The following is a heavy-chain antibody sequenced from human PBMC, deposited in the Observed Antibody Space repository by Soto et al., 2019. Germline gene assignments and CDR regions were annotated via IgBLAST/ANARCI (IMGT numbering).Heavy chain of an antibody. CDR2: IMPILGIA. CDR3: ARGGGGDDYGDHFDY. J-gene: IGHJ4*02. D-gene: IGHD4-17*01. CDR1: GGTFSSYT. V-gene: IGHV1-69*02. Sequence: QVQLVQSGAEVKKPGSSVKVSCKASGGTFSSYTISWVRQAPGQGLEWMGRIMPILGIANYAQKFQGRVKITADKSTSTGYMEVSSLRSEDTAVYYCARGGGGDDYGDHFDYWGQGTLVTVSS.